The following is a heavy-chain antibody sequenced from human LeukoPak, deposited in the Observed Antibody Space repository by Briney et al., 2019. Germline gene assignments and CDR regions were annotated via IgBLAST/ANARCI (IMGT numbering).Heavy chain of an antibody. D-gene: IGHD4-11*01. V-gene: IGHV3-48*04. CDR1: VLTFSSYS. CDR2: ISIISSAI. CDR3: ARGDYHFLL. J-gene: IGHJ4*02. Sequence: SLSLSRAASVLTFSSYSMNWVRQAPAKGLEWVSYISIISSAIYYADSVKGRFTISRDNAKNSLYLQMNSLRAEESAVYYGARGDYHFLLWGQGALVTVSS.